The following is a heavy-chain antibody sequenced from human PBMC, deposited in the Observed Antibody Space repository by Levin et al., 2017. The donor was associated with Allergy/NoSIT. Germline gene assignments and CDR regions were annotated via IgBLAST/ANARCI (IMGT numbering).Heavy chain of an antibody. CDR2: ISANSGTI. J-gene: IGHJ3*02. D-gene: IGHD5-18*01. V-gene: IGHV3-9*01. Sequence: GGSLRLSCAASGFTFDDYALHWVRQAPGKGLEWVSGISANSGTIAYADSVKGRFTISRDSAKKSLSVQMTSLRVEDTALYFCTRALRYSYGFTDAFDIWGQGTMVTVSS. CDR3: TRALRYSYGFTDAFDI. CDR1: GFTFDDYA.